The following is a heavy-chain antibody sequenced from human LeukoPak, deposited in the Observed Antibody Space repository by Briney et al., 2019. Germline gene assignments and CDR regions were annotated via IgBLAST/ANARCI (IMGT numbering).Heavy chain of an antibody. Sequence: ASVKVSCKASGYTFTGYYMHWVRQAPGQGLEWMGWINPNSGGTNYAQKFQGRVTMTRDTSISTAYMELSRLRSDDTAVYYCARDQREWELKGAFDIWGQGTMVTVSS. J-gene: IGHJ3*02. CDR2: INPNSGGT. CDR3: ARDQREWELKGAFDI. CDR1: GYTFTGYY. V-gene: IGHV1-2*02. D-gene: IGHD1-26*01.